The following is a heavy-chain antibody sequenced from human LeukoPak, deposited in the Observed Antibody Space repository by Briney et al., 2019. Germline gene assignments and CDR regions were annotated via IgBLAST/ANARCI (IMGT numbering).Heavy chain of an antibody. CDR3: ARSQYSSSSRYYFDY. Sequence: SETLSLTCTVSGGSISSSSHLWGWVRQPPGKGLEWIGSIYYSGSTYSNPSLKSRVTISVDTSKNQFSLKLSSVTAADTAVHHCARSQYSSSSRYYFDYWGQGTLVTVSS. D-gene: IGHD6-6*01. CDR2: IYYSGST. V-gene: IGHV4-39*01. CDR1: GGSISSSSHL. J-gene: IGHJ4*02.